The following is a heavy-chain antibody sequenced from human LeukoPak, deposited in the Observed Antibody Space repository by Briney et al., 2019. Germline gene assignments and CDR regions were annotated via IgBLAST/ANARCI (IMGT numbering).Heavy chain of an antibody. D-gene: IGHD6-19*01. CDR2: VSYSGST. V-gene: IGHV4-59*01. CDR3: ARGDSSGWHYFFDY. J-gene: IGHJ4*02. Sequence: PTESLSLTCTVSGGSISNYYWSWIRQSPGKGLEWIGYVSYSGSTNDNPSLRSRLTISVDTSKKQFSLKLSSVTAADTAVYYCARGDSSGWHYFFDYWGQGTLVTASS. CDR1: GGSISNYY.